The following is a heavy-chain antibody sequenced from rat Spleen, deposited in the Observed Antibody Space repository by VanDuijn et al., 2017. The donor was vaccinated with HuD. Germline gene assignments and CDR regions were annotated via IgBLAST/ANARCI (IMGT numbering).Heavy chain of an antibody. CDR3: ARSDFSSPYYFDY. CDR1: GFSLNNYG. D-gene: IGHD1-8*01. Sequence: QVQLKESGPGLVQPSQTLSLTCTVSGFSLNNYGVIWVRQPPGEGLEWMGVIWGNGDTNYNSALKSRLSISRDTSKSQLFLKMNSLQTEDTAMYFCARSDFSSPYYFDYWGQGVMVTVSS. CDR2: IWGNGDT. J-gene: IGHJ2*01. V-gene: IGHV2-13*01.